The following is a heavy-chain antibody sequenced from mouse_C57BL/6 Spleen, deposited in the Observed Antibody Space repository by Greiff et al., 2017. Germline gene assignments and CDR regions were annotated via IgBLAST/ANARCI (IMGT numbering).Heavy chain of an antibody. CDR2: IDPETGGT. V-gene: IGHV1-15*01. CDR1: GYTFTDYE. J-gene: IGHJ4*01. Sequence: VQLQQSGAELVRPGASVTLSCKASGYTFTDYEMHWVKQTPVHGLEWIGAIDPETGGTAYNQKFKSKATLTVDTSSSTAYMQLSSLTSEDSAVYYCARWANYYGSSYAMDYWGQGTSVTVSS. D-gene: IGHD1-1*01. CDR3: ARWANYYGSSYAMDY.